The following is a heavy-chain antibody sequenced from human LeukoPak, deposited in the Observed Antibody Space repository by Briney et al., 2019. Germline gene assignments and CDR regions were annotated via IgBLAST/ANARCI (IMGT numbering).Heavy chain of an antibody. J-gene: IGHJ5*02. V-gene: IGHV3-30*03. CDR2: ISYDGSNK. CDR1: GFTFSSYG. Sequence: GGSLRLSCAASGFTFSSYGMHWVRQAPGKGLEWVAFISYDGSNKYYADSVKGRFTISRDNSKNTLYLKMNSLRAEDTAVYYCATLSGGGIAVAGPQPNTFDPWGQGTLVTVSS. D-gene: IGHD6-19*01. CDR3: ATLSGGGIAVAGPQPNTFDP.